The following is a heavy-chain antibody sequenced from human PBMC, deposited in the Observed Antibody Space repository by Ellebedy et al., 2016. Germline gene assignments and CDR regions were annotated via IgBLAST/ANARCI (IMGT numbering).Heavy chain of an antibody. V-gene: IGHV3-64*01. CDR1: GFTFSSYA. CDR3: ARAAGDYVWGSFDY. J-gene: IGHJ4*02. D-gene: IGHD3-16*01. Sequence: GESLKISXAASGFTFSSYAMHWVRQAPGKGLEYVSAISSNGGSTYYANSVKGRFTISRDNSKNTLYLQMGSLRAEDMAVYYCARAAGDYVWGSFDYWGQGTLVTVSS. CDR2: ISSNGGST.